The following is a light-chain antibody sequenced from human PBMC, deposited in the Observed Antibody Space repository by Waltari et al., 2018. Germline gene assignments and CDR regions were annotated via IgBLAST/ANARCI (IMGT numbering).Light chain of an antibody. CDR1: QTVRATY. J-gene: IGKJ4*01. CDR3: QQYDISPLT. V-gene: IGKV3-20*01. CDR2: DTS. Sequence: EIVLTQSPGTLPLSPGERATLSCRASQTVRATYLAWYQQKPCQAPTLVIHDTSSRATGSPDRFSGSGSGTDFSLTISGLEPEDFAVYYCQQYDISPLTFGGGTKVETK.